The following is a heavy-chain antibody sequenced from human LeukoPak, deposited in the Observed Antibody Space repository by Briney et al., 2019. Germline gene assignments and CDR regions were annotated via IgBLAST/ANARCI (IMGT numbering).Heavy chain of an antibody. D-gene: IGHD1-26*01. CDR1: GGSISSSTYY. J-gene: IGHJ1*01. Sequence: SETLSLTCSVSGGSISSSTYYWGWIRQPPGKGLEWIGRLDTSGSTKYNPSLESRVTVSVDTSKNQFSLKLSSVTAADTAVYYCARAEGGATAYFQYWGQGTLVTVSS. V-gene: IGHV4-61*05. CDR3: ARAEGGATAYFQY. CDR2: LDTSGST.